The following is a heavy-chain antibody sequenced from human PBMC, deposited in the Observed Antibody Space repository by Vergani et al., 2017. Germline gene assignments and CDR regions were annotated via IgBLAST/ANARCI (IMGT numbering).Heavy chain of an antibody. Sequence: EVQLVESGGGLVQPGGSLRLSCAASGFTFSSSSMNWVRQAPGKGLEWVSYISGSSGTIYYADSVKGRFTISRDNAKNSLYLQMDSLRDEDTAVYYCARVVVGSQRRLDYWGQGTLVTVSS. CDR2: ISGSSGTI. CDR1: GFTFSSSS. V-gene: IGHV3-48*02. J-gene: IGHJ4*02. D-gene: IGHD3-10*01. CDR3: ARVVVGSQRRLDY.